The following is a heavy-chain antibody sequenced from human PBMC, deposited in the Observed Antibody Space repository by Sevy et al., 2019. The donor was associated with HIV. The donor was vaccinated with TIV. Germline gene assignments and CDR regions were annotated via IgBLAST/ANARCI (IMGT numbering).Heavy chain of an antibody. CDR3: ANGDYYSDY. Sequence: GGSLRLSCTASGFTFCTYGMQWVRQAPGKGLEWVAFIRYDGNNKYYTDSVKGRFTISRDNSKNTLYLHMNSLRAEDTAVYYCANGDYYSDYWGQGTLVTVSS. D-gene: IGHD2-21*02. J-gene: IGHJ4*02. V-gene: IGHV3-30*02. CDR2: IRYDGNNK. CDR1: GFTFCTYG.